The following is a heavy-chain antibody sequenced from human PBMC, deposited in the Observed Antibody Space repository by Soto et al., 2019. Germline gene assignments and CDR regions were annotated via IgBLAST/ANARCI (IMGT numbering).Heavy chain of an antibody. CDR2: IKSKTDGGTT. Sequence: GGSLRLSCAASGFTFSNAWMSWVRQAPGKGLEWVGRIKSKTDGGTTDYAAPVKGRFTISRDDSKNTLYLQMNSLKTEDTAVYYCTTDWVCSGGSCYGYYYYMDVWGKGTTVTVSS. J-gene: IGHJ6*03. V-gene: IGHV3-15*01. CDR3: TTDWVCSGGSCYGYYYYMDV. CDR1: GFTFSNAW. D-gene: IGHD2-15*01.